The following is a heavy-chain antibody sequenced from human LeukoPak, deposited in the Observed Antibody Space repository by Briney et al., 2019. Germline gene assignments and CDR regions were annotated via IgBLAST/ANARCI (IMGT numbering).Heavy chain of an antibody. CDR1: GFTLSDYA. D-gene: IGHD5-24*01. J-gene: IGHJ4*02. V-gene: IGHV3-30-3*01. Sequence: GGSLRLSCAAAGFTLSDYAMHWVRQAPGKGLDWVAVVSYDGNNKYYADSVKGRFTISRDNSKNTLYLQMNSLRAEDTALYYCASRERRDKDYWGQGTLVTVSS. CDR3: ASRERRDKDY. CDR2: VSYDGNNK.